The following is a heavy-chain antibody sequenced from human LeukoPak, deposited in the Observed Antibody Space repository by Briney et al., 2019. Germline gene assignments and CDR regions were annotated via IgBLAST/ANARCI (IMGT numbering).Heavy chain of an antibody. CDR1: GGSFSGYY. V-gene: IGHV4-34*01. D-gene: IGHD3-10*01. CDR2: INHSGST. Sequence: SETLSLTCAVYGGSFSGYYWSWIRQPPGKGLEWIGEINHSGSTNYNPSLKSRVTISVDTSKNQLSLKLSSVTAADTAVYYCARVRRRYYGSGSYYDSNWFDPWGQGTLVTVSS. CDR3: ARVRRRYYGSGSYYDSNWFDP. J-gene: IGHJ5*02.